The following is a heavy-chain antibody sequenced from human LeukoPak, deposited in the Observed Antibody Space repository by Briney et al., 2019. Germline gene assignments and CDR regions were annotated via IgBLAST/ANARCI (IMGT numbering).Heavy chain of an antibody. CDR2: MYYSGIT. Sequence: ASETLSLTCTVSGGSITSYYWSWIRQPPGKGLEWIGYMYYSGITNYNPSLKSRVTMSVDTSKSQFSLNLSSVTAADTAVYYCATQSRDGYNPWGQGTLVTVSS. J-gene: IGHJ5*02. V-gene: IGHV4-59*01. CDR1: GGSITSYY. CDR3: ATQSRDGYNP. D-gene: IGHD5-24*01.